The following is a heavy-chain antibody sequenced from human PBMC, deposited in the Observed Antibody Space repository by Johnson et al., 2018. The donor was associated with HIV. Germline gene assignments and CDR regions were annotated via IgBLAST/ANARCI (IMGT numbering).Heavy chain of an antibody. D-gene: IGHD5-18*01. J-gene: IGHJ3*02. CDR3: ARQQLWPRNDAFDI. Sequence: VLLVESGGGLVQPGRSLRLSCAASGFTFDDYAMHWVRQAPGKGLEWVSGINWNGGNTDYADSVKGRFTISRDNAKNSLYLQMNSLRAEDTAVYYCARQQLWPRNDAFDIWGQGTMVTVSS. V-gene: IGHV3-20*04. CDR1: GFTFDDYA. CDR2: INWNGGNT.